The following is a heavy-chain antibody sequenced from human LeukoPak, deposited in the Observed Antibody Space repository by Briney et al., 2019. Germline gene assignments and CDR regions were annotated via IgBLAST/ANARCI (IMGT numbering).Heavy chain of an antibody. D-gene: IGHD3-3*01. J-gene: IGHJ4*02. CDR1: GGSFSGYY. CDR3: ARGQLLRFLEWLFPDYFDY. CDR2: INHSGST. V-gene: IGHV4-34*01. Sequence: SETLPLTCAVYGGSFSGYYWSWIRQPPGKGLEWIGEINHSGSTNYNPSLKSRVTISVDTSKNQFSLKLSSVTAADTAVYYCARGQLLRFLEWLFPDYFDYWGQGTLVTVSS.